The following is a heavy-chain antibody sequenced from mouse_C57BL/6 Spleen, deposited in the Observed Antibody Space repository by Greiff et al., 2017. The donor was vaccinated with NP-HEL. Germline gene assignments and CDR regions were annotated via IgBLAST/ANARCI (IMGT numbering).Heavy chain of an antibody. D-gene: IGHD1-1*01. CDR1: GYAFSSYW. CDR3: VYYYGSNYAMDY. J-gene: IGHJ4*01. V-gene: IGHV1-80*01. CDR2: IYPGDGDT. Sequence: VQLQQSGAELVKPGASVKISCKASGYAFSSYWMNWVKQRPGKGLEWIRQIYPGDGDTNYNGKFKGKATLTADKSSSTAYMQLSSLTSEDSAVYFCVYYYGSNYAMDYWGQGTSVTVSS.